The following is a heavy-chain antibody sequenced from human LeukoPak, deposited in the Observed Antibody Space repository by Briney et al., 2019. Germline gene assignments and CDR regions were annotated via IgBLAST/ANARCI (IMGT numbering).Heavy chain of an antibody. V-gene: IGHV1-18*01. CDR1: GYTFTTYG. Sequence: GASVKVSCKASGYTFTTYGINWVRQAPGQGLEWMGWISAYNGNTNYAQNLQGRVTLTTDTSASTAYMELRSLRSDDTAVYYCARDLIAARRGWFDPRVQGTLVIVSS. D-gene: IGHD6-6*01. CDR2: ISAYNGNT. J-gene: IGHJ5*02. CDR3: ARDLIAARRGWFDP.